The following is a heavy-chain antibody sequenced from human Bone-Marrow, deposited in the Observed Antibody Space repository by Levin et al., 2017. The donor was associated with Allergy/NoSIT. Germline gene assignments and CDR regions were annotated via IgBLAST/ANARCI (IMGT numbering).Heavy chain of an antibody. Sequence: LSLTCVASEFMFSNYWMSWVRQAPGKGPEWVANIKIDGSETYYVDSVRGRFTISRDNAKNSLFLQMSGLRVEDTAVYYCVRNVPSSWGPGTLVTVSS. CDR3: VRNVPSS. CDR1: EFMFSNYW. CDR2: IKIDGSET. J-gene: IGHJ5*02. V-gene: IGHV3-7*01.